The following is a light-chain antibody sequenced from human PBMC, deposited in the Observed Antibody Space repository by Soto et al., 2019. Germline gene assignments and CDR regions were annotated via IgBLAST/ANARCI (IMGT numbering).Light chain of an antibody. V-gene: IGLV2-8*01. J-gene: IGLJ2*01. Sequence: QSALTQPPSASGSPGQSVSISCTGSSSDVGGYNYVSWYQQHPGKAPKLMIYEVSKRPSRVPDRFSGSKSGNTASLTVSGLQAEDEADYYCVSYAGSNKKVFGGGTKLTVL. CDR2: EVS. CDR3: VSYAGSNKKV. CDR1: SSDVGGYNY.